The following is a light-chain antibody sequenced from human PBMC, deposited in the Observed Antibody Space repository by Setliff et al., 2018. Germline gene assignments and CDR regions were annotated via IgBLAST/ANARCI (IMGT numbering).Light chain of an antibody. CDR3: FSYTSSGSYV. V-gene: IGLV2-14*03. Sequence: QSALTQPASVSGSPGQSVTISCTGTNNDVGAYNYVSWYQQHPGKAPKFMIYDVSKRSSGASDRFSGSKSGNTASLTISGLQAEDEADYYCFSYTSSGSYVFGTGTKVTVL. J-gene: IGLJ1*01. CDR1: NNDVGAYNY. CDR2: DVS.